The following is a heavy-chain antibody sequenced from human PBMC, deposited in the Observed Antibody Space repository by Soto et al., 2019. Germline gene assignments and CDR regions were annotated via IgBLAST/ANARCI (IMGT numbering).Heavy chain of an antibody. V-gene: IGHV1-3*01. CDR3: AREGAAAGFYGMDV. D-gene: IGHD6-13*01. Sequence: ASVKVSCKASGYTFTSYAMHWVRQAPGQRLEWMGWINAGNGNTKYSQKFQGRVNITRDTSASTAYMELSSLRPEDTAVYYCAREGAAAGFYGMDVWGQGTTVTVSS. CDR1: GYTFTSYA. J-gene: IGHJ6*02. CDR2: INAGNGNT.